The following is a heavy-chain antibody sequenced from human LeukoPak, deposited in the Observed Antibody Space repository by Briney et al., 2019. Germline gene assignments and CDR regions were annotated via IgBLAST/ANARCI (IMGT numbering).Heavy chain of an antibody. J-gene: IGHJ4*02. Sequence: GGSLRLSCAASGFTFSSYSMNWVRQAPGKGLEWVSSISSSSTYIYYADSVRGRFTISSDNAKNSLYLQMNSLRADDTAVYYCARADYDSSGTFDYWGQGTLVTVSS. CDR2: ISSSSTYI. CDR1: GFTFSSYS. D-gene: IGHD3-22*01. CDR3: ARADYDSSGTFDY. V-gene: IGHV3-21*01.